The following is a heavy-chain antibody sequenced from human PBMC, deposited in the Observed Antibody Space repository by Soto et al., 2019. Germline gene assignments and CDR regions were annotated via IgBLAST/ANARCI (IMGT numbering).Heavy chain of an antibody. CDR2: INAGNGNT. CDR3: ATSTIDTSTWKQYFYGMDV. J-gene: IGHJ6*02. CDR1: EDTFTRYV. D-gene: IGHD6-13*01. V-gene: IGHV1-3*01. Sequence: QVQLVQSGAEVKKPGASVKVSCKASEDTFTRYVIHWVRQAPGHRLEWMGWINAGNGNTKYSQNFQGRVTITRDASASTAYMELSSLRSQDTAVYYCATSTIDTSTWKQYFYGMDVWGQGSTVTVSS.